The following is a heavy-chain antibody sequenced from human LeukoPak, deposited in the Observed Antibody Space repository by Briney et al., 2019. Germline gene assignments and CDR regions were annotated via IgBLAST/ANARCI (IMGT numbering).Heavy chain of an antibody. Sequence: PGGSLRLSCAASGFTFSSYEMNWVRQAPGKGLEWVSSISSSSSYIYYADSVKGRFTISRDNAKNSLYLQMNSLRAEDTAVYYCARALHPDLYCGGDCYSHQAHNNNWFDPWGQGTLVTVSS. CDR3: ARALHPDLYCGGDCYSHQAHNNNWFDP. D-gene: IGHD2-21*02. CDR2: ISSSSSYI. CDR1: GFTFSSYE. V-gene: IGHV3-21*01. J-gene: IGHJ5*02.